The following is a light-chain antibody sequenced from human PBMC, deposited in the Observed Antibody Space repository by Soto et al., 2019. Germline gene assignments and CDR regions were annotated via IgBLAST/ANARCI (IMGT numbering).Light chain of an antibody. CDR2: EVF. V-gene: IGLV2-8*01. CDR1: SNDIGASNY. J-gene: IGLJ1*01. CDR3: SSYAGRETGV. Sequence: QSALTQPPSASGSPGQSVTISCTGTSNDIGASNYVSWYQQYPGQAPKRIRYEVFRRPSGVPDRFSGSKSGNTASLTVSGLQPEDEADYYCSSYAGRETGVFGPWTKVTGL.